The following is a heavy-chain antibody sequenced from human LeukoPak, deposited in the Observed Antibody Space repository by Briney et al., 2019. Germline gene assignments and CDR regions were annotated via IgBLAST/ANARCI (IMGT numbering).Heavy chain of an antibody. J-gene: IGHJ4*02. V-gene: IGHV7-4-1*02. CDR1: GYTFTSYD. D-gene: IGHD3-10*01. CDR2: INTNTGNP. CDR3: ARDLRPYYGPGTYYNVFDY. Sequence: ASVTVSCKASGYTFTSYDINWVRQAPGQGLEWMGWINTNTGNPTYAQGFTGRFVFSLDTSVSTAYLQISSLKAEDTAVYYCARDLRPYYGPGTYYNVFDYWGQGTLVTVSS.